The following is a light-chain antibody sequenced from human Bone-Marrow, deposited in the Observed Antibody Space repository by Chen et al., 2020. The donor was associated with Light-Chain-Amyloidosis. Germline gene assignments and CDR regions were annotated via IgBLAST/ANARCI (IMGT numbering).Light chain of an antibody. CDR2: GNN. Sequence: QSLLTQPPSVSGAPGQRVTISCTGRSSNIGAGYDVHWYQQLPGIAPKLLSYGNNNRPSGVPDRFSGCKSGSSASLAITGLQAEDEADYYCQSYDLCLYGAVFGGRTRVTVL. CDR1: SSNIGAGYD. CDR3: QSYDLCLYGAV. V-gene: IGLV1-40*01. J-gene: IGLJ2*01.